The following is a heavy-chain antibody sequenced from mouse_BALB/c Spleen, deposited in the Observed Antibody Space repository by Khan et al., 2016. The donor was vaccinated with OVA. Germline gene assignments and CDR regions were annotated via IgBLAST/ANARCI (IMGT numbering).Heavy chain of an antibody. V-gene: IGHV5-6*01. Sequence: EVELVESGGDLVKPGGSLKLSCAASGFTFSTYGMSWVRQAPDKRLEWVATVSTGGSYTYYPDSVKGRFTIPRDNAKNTLYLQMSGLRSEDTAMFYGTRLAYYYDSEGFAYWGQGTLVTVSA. CDR2: VSTGGSYT. CDR3: TRLAYYYDSEGFAY. CDR1: GFTFSTYG. D-gene: IGHD1-1*01. J-gene: IGHJ3*01.